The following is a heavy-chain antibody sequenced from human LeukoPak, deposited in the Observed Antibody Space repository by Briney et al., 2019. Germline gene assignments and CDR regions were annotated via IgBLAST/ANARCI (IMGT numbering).Heavy chain of an antibody. Sequence: ASVKVSCKASGYTFTSYDINWVRQATGQGLEWMGWMNPHSGNTGYAPKFQDRITLTRVTSINTAYMELSSLTSDDSGVYYCARAPFPGDFWGQGTLVTVSS. J-gene: IGHJ4*02. V-gene: IGHV1-8*01. CDR1: GYTFTSYD. CDR3: ARAPFPGDF. CDR2: MNPHSGNT. D-gene: IGHD3-10*01.